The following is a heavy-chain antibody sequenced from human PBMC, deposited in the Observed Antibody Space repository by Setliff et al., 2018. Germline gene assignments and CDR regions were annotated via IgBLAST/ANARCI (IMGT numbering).Heavy chain of an antibody. D-gene: IGHD4-17*01. Sequence: SETLSLTCAVCGGSFSDYYWSWIRQSPGKGLEWIGEINHSGSTNYNPSLKTRVTISVDTSKNQFSLTLSSVTAADTAVYYCARETTMTYYFYYMDVWGKGTTVTVSS. J-gene: IGHJ6*03. V-gene: IGHV4-34*01. CDR3: ARETTMTYYFYYMDV. CDR1: GGSFSDYY. CDR2: INHSGST.